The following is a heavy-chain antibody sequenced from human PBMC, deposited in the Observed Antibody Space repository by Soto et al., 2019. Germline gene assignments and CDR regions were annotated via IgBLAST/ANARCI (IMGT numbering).Heavy chain of an antibody. J-gene: IGHJ6*02. D-gene: IGHD3-16*01. CDR2: MNPNSGNT. Sequence: ASVKVSCKASGYTFTSYDINWVRQATGQGLEWMGWMNPNSGNTGYAQKFQGRVTMTRNTSISTAYMELSSLRSEDTAVYYCARGRIRGLYYYYYGMDVWGQGTTVTVSS. CDR3: ARGRIRGLYYYYYGMDV. V-gene: IGHV1-8*01. CDR1: GYTFTSYD.